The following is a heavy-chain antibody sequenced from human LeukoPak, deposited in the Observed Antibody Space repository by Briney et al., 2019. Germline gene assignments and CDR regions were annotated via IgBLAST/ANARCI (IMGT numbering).Heavy chain of an antibody. D-gene: IGHD5-18*01. CDR2: IKQDGSEK. J-gene: IGHJ4*02. V-gene: IGHV3-7*01. Sequence: GGSLRLSYAASGFTFSSYWMSWVRQAPGKGLEWVANIKQDGSEKYYVDSVKGRFTISRDNAENSLYLQMNSLRAEDTAVYYCARDLPDTAMVDWGQGTLVTVSS. CDR1: GFTFSSYW. CDR3: ARDLPDTAMVD.